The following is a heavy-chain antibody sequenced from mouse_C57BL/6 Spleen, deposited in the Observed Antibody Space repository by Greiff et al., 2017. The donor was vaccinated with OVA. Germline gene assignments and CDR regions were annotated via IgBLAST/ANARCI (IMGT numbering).Heavy chain of an antibody. D-gene: IGHD1-1*01. CDR3: GRYDGSYFDY. J-gene: IGHJ2*01. V-gene: IGHV7-3*01. CDR1: GFTFTDYY. Sequence: EVQRVESGGGLVQPGGSLSLSCAASGFTFTDYYMSWVRQPPGKALEWLGFIRNKANGYTSEYSASVKGRFTISRDNSHSILYLQMIALRAAASAALYCGRYDGSYFDYWGQGTTLTVSS. CDR2: IRNKANGYTS.